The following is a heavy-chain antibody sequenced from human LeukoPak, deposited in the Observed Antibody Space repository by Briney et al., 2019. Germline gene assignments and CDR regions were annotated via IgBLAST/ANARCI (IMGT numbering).Heavy chain of an antibody. Sequence: SETLSLTCAVYGGSFSGYYWSWIRQPPGKGLEWIGEINHSGSTNYNPSLKSRVTISVDTSKNQFSLKLSSVTAADTAVYYCASYVLLLFGELKGFDPWGQGTLVTVSS. V-gene: IGHV4-34*01. CDR1: GGSFSGYY. D-gene: IGHD3-10*01. CDR3: ASYVLLLFGELKGFDP. J-gene: IGHJ5*02. CDR2: INHSGST.